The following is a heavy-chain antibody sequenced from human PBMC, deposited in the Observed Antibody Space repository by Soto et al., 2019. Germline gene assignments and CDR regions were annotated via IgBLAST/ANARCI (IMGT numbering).Heavy chain of an antibody. CDR1: GFSFGTYG. Sequence: QVQLVESGGGVVQPGRSLRLSCTASGFSFGTYGMHWVRQAPGKGLEWVAVIWYDGSNEYYADSVKGRFTMSRDNSKNPLYLQMNSLRAEDTALYYCARGANSPLWDPPAMFRFDYWGQGSLVTVSS. CDR2: IWYDGSNE. J-gene: IGHJ4*02. CDR3: ARGANSPLWDPPAMFRFDY. V-gene: IGHV3-33*01. D-gene: IGHD2-2*01.